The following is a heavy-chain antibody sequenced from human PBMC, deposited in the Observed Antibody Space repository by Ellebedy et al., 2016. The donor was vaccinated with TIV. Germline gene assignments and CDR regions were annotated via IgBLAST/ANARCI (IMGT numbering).Heavy chain of an antibody. Sequence: GESLKISCAASGFSFSTYAMAWVRQAPGKGLEWLSAIGSRSEYTIYADSVKGRFTISRDNLKNTLWLQMYSLRAEDTAVYYCAKELVSRDSLSFDYWGLGTLVTVTS. D-gene: IGHD3-9*01. J-gene: IGHJ4*02. CDR3: AKELVSRDSLSFDY. CDR2: IGSRSEYT. V-gene: IGHV3-23*01. CDR1: GFSFSTYA.